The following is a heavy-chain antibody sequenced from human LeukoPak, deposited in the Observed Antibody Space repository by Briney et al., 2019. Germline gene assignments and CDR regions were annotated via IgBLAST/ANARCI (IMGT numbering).Heavy chain of an antibody. CDR2: INSDGSST. D-gene: IGHD6-19*01. V-gene: IGHV3-74*01. J-gene: IGHJ4*02. CDR3: ARGPSIAVAGTDY. Sequence: GGSLRLSCAASGFTFSSYWMHWVRQAPGKGLVWVSRINSDGSSTSYADSVKGRFTISRDNAKNTLYLQMNSLRADDTAVYYCARGPSIAVAGTDYWGQGTLVTVSS. CDR1: GFTFSSYW.